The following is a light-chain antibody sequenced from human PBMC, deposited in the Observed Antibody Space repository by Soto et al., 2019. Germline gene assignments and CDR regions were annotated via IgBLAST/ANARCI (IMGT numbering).Light chain of an antibody. CDR1: ISDICGYNH. CDR2: EVS. Sequence: PSSVPGAPAQATTISCTGTISDICGYNHVSRYQQHPGKAPKVIIYEVSNRPSGVSNRFSGYKYGNTASLTISGLQAHDEADYCCSSYRSIGSLVFGTGTTVTV. J-gene: IGLJ1*01. CDR3: SSYRSIGSLV. V-gene: IGLV2-14*01.